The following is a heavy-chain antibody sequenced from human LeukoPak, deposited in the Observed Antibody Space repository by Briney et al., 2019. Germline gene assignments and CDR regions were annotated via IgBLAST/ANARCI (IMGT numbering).Heavy chain of an antibody. V-gene: IGHV4-31*03. J-gene: IGHJ4*02. CDR2: IYYSGST. D-gene: IGHD6-13*01. Sequence: SETLSLTCTVSGGSISSGGYYWSWIRQHPGKGLEWIGYIYYSGSTYYNPSLKSRVTISVDTSKNQFSLKLSSVTAADTAVYYCARGGDGSSWPIDYWGQGTLVTVSS. CDR3: ARGGDGSSWPIDY. CDR1: GGSISSGGYY.